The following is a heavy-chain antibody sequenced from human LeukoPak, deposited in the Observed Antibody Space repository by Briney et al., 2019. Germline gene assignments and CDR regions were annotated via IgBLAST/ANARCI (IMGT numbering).Heavy chain of an antibody. CDR1: GGSISSGAYS. Sequence: SETLSLTCSVSGGSISSGAYSWNWIRQPPGKGLEWIGYIFHTGNTYYNPSLKSRVTISVDTSKNQFSLKLSSMTVADTVVYYCGRELWVANAPGSWLDPWGQGIPVTVSS. J-gene: IGHJ5*02. D-gene: IGHD2-21*01. CDR2: IFHTGNT. CDR3: GRELWVANAPGSWLDP. V-gene: IGHV4-30-2*01.